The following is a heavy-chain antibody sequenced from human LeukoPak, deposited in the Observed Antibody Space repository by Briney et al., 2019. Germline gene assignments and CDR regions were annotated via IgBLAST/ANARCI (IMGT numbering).Heavy chain of an antibody. J-gene: IGHJ4*02. Sequence: SETLSPTCTVSGGSISSDFWSWIRQPPGKALEWIGYITYSGSTNYNPSLRSRVTISINTSRNQFSLKLSSVTAADTAIYYCARTYYYFPGSSSGSYNFDYWGQGTPVTVSS. CDR1: GGSISSDF. CDR2: ITYSGST. CDR3: ARTYYYFPGSSSGSYNFDY. V-gene: IGHV4-59*01. D-gene: IGHD3-10*01.